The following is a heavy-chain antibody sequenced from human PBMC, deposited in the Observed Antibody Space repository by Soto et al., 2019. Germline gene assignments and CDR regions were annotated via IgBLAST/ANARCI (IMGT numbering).Heavy chain of an antibody. D-gene: IGHD4-17*01. CDR3: TTKEVVTTVEDY. V-gene: IGHV3-15*01. CDR2: IKSKTDGGTT. J-gene: IGHJ4*02. CDR1: GFTFSNAW. Sequence: PGGSLRLSCAASGFTFSNAWMSWVRQAPGKGLEWVGRIKSKTDGGTTDYAAPVKGRFTISRDDSKNTLYLQMNSLKTEDAAVYYCTTKEVVTTVEDYWGQGTLVTVS.